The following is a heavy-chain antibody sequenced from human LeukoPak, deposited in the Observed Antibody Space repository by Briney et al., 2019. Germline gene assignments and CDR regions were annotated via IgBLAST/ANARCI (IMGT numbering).Heavy chain of an antibody. J-gene: IGHJ4*02. Sequence: GGSLRLSCAASGFTFSSYAMHWVRQAPGKGLEGVAVISYDGSNKYYADSVKGRFTISRDNSQNTLYLQINSLRAEDTAVYYCARDRPYYYDSSGYYYWRQGTLVTVSS. CDR3: ARDRPYYYDSSGYYY. CDR1: GFTFSSYA. D-gene: IGHD3-22*01. V-gene: IGHV3-30-3*01. CDR2: ISYDGSNK.